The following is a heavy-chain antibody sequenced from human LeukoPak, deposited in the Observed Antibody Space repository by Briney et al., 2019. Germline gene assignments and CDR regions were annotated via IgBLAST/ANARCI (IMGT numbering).Heavy chain of an antibody. CDR1: GFAVSGNY. CDR2: FYTGGST. J-gene: IGHJ3*02. D-gene: IGHD3-9*01. CDR3: AKDPTHYSILTGYRRRDAFDI. V-gene: IGHV3-53*05. Sequence: GGSLRLSCAASGFAVSGNYMSWVRQAPGKGLEWVSVFYTGGSTYYTDSVKGRFTISRDNSKNTLYLQMNSLRAEDTAVFYCAKDPTHYSILTGYRRRDAFDIWGQGTMVTVSS.